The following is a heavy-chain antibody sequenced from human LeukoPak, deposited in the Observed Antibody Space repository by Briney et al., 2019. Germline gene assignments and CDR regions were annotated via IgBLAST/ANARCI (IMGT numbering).Heavy chain of an antibody. CDR3: VKGHLYTTSWYDY. Sequence: GGSLRLSCSASGFTFSSYAMHWVRQAPGKGLEYVSAISSDGGSTYYADSVKGRFTISRDNSRNTLYLQMSSLRAEDTAVYYCVKGHLYTTSWYDYWGQGTLVTVSS. J-gene: IGHJ4*02. CDR1: GFTFSSYA. V-gene: IGHV3-64D*06. D-gene: IGHD6-13*01. CDR2: ISSDGGST.